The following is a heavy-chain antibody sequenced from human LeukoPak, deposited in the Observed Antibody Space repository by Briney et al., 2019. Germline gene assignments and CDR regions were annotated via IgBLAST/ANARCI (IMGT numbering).Heavy chain of an antibody. V-gene: IGHV3-48*03. Sequence: GGFLRLSCAGSGFTFSSYEMNWVRQAPGKGLEWISYISSRGDTIYYADSVRGRFTLYRDNAKNSLYLQMNSLRVEDTAVYYCARGYASAWCDHWGQGALVTVSS. J-gene: IGHJ5*02. CDR1: GFTFSSYE. CDR3: ARGYASAWCDH. D-gene: IGHD6-19*01. CDR2: ISSRGDTI.